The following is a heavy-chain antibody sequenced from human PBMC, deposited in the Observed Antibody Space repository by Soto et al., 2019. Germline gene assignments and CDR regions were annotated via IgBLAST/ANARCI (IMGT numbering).Heavy chain of an antibody. CDR1: GFTVSSNY. CDR2: IYSGGST. Sequence: PGGSLRLSCAASGFTVSSNYMSWVRQAPGKGLEWVSVIYSGGSTYYADSVKGRFTISRDNSKNTLYLQMNSLRAEDTAVYYCARESSKGSSWPDYYFDYWGQGTLVTVSS. J-gene: IGHJ4*02. CDR3: ARESSKGSSWPDYYFDY. V-gene: IGHV3-53*01. D-gene: IGHD6-13*01.